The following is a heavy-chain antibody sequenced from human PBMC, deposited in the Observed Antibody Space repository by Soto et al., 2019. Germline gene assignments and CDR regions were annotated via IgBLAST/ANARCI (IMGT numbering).Heavy chain of an antibody. Sequence: QVQLVQSGAEVKKPGSSVKVSCKASGGTFSSYAISWVRQAPGQGLEWMGGIIPIFGTANYAQKFQGRVTITADESTSTAYMELSSRRSEDTAVYYCARVGSPRRVSGGPYDYWGQGTLVTVSS. V-gene: IGHV1-69*12. CDR1: GGTFSSYA. CDR2: IIPIFGTA. CDR3: ARVGSPRRVSGGPYDY. J-gene: IGHJ4*02. D-gene: IGHD3-10*01.